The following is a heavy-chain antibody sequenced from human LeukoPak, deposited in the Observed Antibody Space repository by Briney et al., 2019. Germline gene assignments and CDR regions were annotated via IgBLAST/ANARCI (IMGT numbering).Heavy chain of an antibody. CDR1: GGSFSGYY. D-gene: IGHD1-26*01. J-gene: IGHJ4*02. V-gene: IGHV4-59*01. Sequence: SETLSLTCAVYGGSFSGYYWSWIRQPPGKGLEWIGYIYHSGSTNYNPSLKSRVTISVDTSKNQFSLKLNSVTAADTAVYYCARGWELLFLWGQGTLVTVSS. CDR2: IYHSGST. CDR3: ARGWELLFL.